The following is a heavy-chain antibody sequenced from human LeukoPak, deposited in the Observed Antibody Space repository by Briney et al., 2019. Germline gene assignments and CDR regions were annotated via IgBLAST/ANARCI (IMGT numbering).Heavy chain of an antibody. J-gene: IGHJ4*02. V-gene: IGHV4-39*01. CDR1: GGSINTRTSS. CDR3: ARPAAGTDYFDY. CDR2: IYYSGST. D-gene: IGHD6-13*01. Sequence: PSETLSLTCTVSGGSINTRTSSWAWIRQTPGKGLEWIGSIYYSGSTFYNPSLKSRLTISVDTSKNQFSLKLSSVTAADTAVYYCARPAAGTDYFDYWGQGTLVTVSS.